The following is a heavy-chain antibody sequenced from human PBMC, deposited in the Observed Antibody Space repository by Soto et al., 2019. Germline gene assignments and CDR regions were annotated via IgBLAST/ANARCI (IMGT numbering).Heavy chain of an antibody. CDR3: PFPYSSRGHRMDV. CDR2: IDPSDSYT. CDR1: GYSFTNYW. Sequence: LGESLKISCKASGYSFTNYWISWVRQMPGKGLEWMGRIDPSDSYTNYNPSFQGHVTISADKSISTAYLQWSSLEASDTAMYYCPFPYSSRGHRMDVWGQGTTVTVSS. J-gene: IGHJ6*02. D-gene: IGHD6-13*01. V-gene: IGHV5-10-1*01.